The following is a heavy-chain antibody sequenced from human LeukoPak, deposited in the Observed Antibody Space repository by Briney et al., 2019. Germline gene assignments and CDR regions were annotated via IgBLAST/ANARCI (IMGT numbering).Heavy chain of an antibody. D-gene: IGHD4-17*01. CDR3: ARSSPPMTTVTTCDY. Sequence: ASVKVSCKASGYTFTSYYMHWVRQAPGQGLEWMGIINPSGGSTSYAQKFQGRVTMTRDTSTSTVYMELSSLRSEDTAVYYCARSSPPMTTVTTCDYWGQGTLSPSPQ. CDR2: INPSGGST. J-gene: IGHJ4*02. CDR1: GYTFTSYY. V-gene: IGHV1-46*01.